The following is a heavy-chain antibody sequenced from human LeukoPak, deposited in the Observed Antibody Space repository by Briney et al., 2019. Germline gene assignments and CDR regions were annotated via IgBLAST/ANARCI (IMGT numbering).Heavy chain of an antibody. V-gene: IGHV1-8*02. J-gene: IGHJ4*02. D-gene: IGHD3-10*01. CDR1: GYTFTSYG. CDR2: MNPNSGNT. CDR3: ARSIRVIDYGSGSPGRYYFDY. Sequence: ASVKVSCKASGYTFTSYGISWVRQATGQGLEWMGWMNPNSGNTGYAQKFQGRVTMTRNTSISTAYMELSSLRSEDTAVYYSARSIRVIDYGSGSPGRYYFDYWGQGTLVTVSS.